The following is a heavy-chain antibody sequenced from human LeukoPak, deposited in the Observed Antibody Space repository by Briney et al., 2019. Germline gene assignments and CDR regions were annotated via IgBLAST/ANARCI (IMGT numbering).Heavy chain of an antibody. J-gene: IGHJ4*02. Sequence: GGSLRLSCAASGFTFSNSWMTWVRQAPGKGLERVANIKEDGSETYYVESVRGRFSISRDNAKNSVYLEMNSLRAEDTAVYFCARDRGWQQFDYWGQGTLVTVSS. V-gene: IGHV3-7*01. CDR2: IKEDGSET. CDR1: GFTFSNSW. D-gene: IGHD5-24*01. CDR3: ARDRGWQQFDY.